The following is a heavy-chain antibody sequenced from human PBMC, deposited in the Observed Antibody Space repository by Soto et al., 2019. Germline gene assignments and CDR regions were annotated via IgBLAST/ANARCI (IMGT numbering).Heavy chain of an antibody. CDR1: GGSITSYY. V-gene: IGHV4-4*07. CDR3: ARGKAAGVDYGMDI. Sequence: SETLSLTCAVSGGSITSYYWSCIRQPAGKGLEWIVRIYTSGGTNYNPSLKSRVTMSVDTSKKYFFLKLNSVTAADTAVYYCARGKAAGVDYGMDIWARGTTVTVSS. J-gene: IGHJ6*02. CDR2: IYTSGGT. D-gene: IGHD6-13*01.